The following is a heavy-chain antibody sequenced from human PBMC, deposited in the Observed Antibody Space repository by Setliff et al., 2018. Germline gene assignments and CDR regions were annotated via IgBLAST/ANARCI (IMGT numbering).Heavy chain of an antibody. CDR3: AHRPKMGSDGFYSAFDM. CDR2: IYWDDDK. CDR1: GFSLATTGVA. Sequence: SGPTLVNPTQTLTLTCTFSGFSLATTGVAVGWIRQPPGKALEWLALIYWDDDKRYSPSLKSRLTIVKDTSKNQVVLTMTNMDPVDTATYYCAHRPKMGSDGFYSAFDMWGQGTMVTVSS. J-gene: IGHJ3*02. D-gene: IGHD2-15*01. V-gene: IGHV2-5*02.